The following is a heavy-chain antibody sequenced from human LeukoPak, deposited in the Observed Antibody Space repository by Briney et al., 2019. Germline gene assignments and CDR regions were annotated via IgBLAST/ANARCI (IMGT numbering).Heavy chain of an antibody. D-gene: IGHD3-10*01. J-gene: IGHJ5*02. Sequence: SETLSLTCTVSGGSISNSNSYWGWIRQPPGKGLEWIGYVYYTGSTNSNPSLKSRVTISVNRSKNQFSLKLSSVTAADTAVYYCARAGLTMVRVFDLWGQGTLVTVSS. CDR2: VYYTGST. CDR3: ARAGLTMVRVFDL. V-gene: IGHV4-61*05. CDR1: GGSISNSNSY.